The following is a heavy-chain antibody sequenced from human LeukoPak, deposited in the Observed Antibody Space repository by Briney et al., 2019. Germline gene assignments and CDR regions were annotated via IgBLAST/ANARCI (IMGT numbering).Heavy chain of an antibody. CDR1: GGTFSSYA. J-gene: IGHJ3*02. CDR3: ARESLGSYKTVVIVARGHDAFDM. Sequence: GASVKVSCKASGGTFSSYAISWVRQAPGQGLEWMGGIILIFGTANYAQKFQGRVTITADESTSTAYMELSSLRSEDTAVYYCARESLGSYKTVVIVARGHDAFDMWGQGTMVTVSS. CDR2: IILIFGTA. V-gene: IGHV1-69*13. D-gene: IGHD3-22*01.